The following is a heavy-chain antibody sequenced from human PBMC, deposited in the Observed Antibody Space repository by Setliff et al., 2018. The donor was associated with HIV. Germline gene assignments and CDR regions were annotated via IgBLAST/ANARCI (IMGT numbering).Heavy chain of an antibody. D-gene: IGHD3-22*01. J-gene: IGHJ4*02. V-gene: IGHV1-2*04. CDR1: GYTFTDYY. Sequence: ASVKVSCKASGYTFTDYYIHWVRQAPGQGLEWMGWINPKSDGTNYAQKFQGWITMTRDTSISTAYMELSRLRSDDTAVYYCARGMDYYDTSGYYQYYFDYWGQGTPVTVSS. CDR3: ARGMDYYDTSGYYQYYFDY. CDR2: INPKSDGT.